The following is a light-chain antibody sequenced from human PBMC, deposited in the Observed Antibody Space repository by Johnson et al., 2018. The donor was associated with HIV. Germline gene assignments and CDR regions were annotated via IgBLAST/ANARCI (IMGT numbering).Light chain of an antibody. V-gene: IGLV1-51*01. CDR2: DND. CDR1: SSNIGNNY. CDR3: GTWDISLSAGGV. Sequence: QSVLTQPPSVSAAPGQKVTISCSVSSSNIGNNYVSWYQQLPGTAPKLLIYDNDKRPSGIPDRFSGSKSGTSATLAITRPQTGDEADYYCGTWDISLSAGGVFGTGTKVTVL. J-gene: IGLJ1*01.